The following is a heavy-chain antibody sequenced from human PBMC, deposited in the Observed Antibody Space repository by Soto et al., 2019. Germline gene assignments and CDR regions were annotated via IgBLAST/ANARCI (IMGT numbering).Heavy chain of an antibody. J-gene: IGHJ6*02. V-gene: IGHV3-30*04. CDR1: GFTFSSYA. Sequence: GESLKISCAASGFTFSSYAMHWVRQAPGKGLEWVAVISYDGSNKYYADSVKGRFTISRDNSKNTLYLQMNSLRAEDTAVYYCARGRTTPWDGMDVWGQGTTVTVSS. CDR3: ARGRTTPWDGMDV. D-gene: IGHD2-15*01. CDR2: ISYDGSNK.